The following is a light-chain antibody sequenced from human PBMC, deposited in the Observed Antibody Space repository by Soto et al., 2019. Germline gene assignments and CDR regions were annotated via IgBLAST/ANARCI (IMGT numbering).Light chain of an antibody. J-gene: IGKJ4*01. CDR3: QQYKNWPPGFT. V-gene: IGKV3-15*01. CDR1: QSVSSN. Sequence: EIVMTQSPATLSVSPGERATLSCRASQSVSSNLAWYQQKPGQAPRLLIYGASTRATGIPARFSGSGSGTEFTLTISSLQSEDFAVYYCQQYKNWPPGFTFGGGTKVEIK. CDR2: GAS.